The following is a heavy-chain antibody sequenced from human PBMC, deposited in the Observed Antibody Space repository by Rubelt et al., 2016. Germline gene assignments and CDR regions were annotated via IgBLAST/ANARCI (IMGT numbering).Heavy chain of an antibody. CDR3: AREVSITMRGDAFDI. J-gene: IGHJ3*02. V-gene: IGHV3-30*04. CDR1: GFTFSSYA. CDR2: ISYDGSNK. Sequence: VQLVESGGGVVQPGGSLRLSCAASGFTFSSYAMHWVRQAPGKGLEWVAVISYDGSNKYYADSGKGRFTISRDNSKNTLYLEMNSLRAEDTAVYYCAREVSITMRGDAFDIWGQGTMVTVSS. D-gene: IGHD3-10*01.